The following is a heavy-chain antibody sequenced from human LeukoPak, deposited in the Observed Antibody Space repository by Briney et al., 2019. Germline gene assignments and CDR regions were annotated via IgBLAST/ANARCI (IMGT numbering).Heavy chain of an antibody. CDR2: IYSDGTT. D-gene: IGHD3-22*01. J-gene: IGHJ4*02. Sequence: YWGWIRQTPGKGLEWIANIYSDGTTSYNPSVKSRVTMSVDTSKNQFSLKLNSVTAADTAVYYCGRDSGFWLYWGQGTLVTVSS. CDR1: Y. V-gene: IGHV4-39*07. CDR3: GRDSGFWLY.